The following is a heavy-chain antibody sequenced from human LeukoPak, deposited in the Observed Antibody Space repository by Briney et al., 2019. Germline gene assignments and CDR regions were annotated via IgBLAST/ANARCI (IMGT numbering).Heavy chain of an antibody. V-gene: IGHV3-23*01. CDR2: ISGSGGST. J-gene: IGHJ6*03. Sequence: GGSLRLSCAASGFTFRSYAMSWVRQAPAKGLEWVSTISGSGGSTYYADSVKGRFTISRDNSKNTLYLQMNSLRAEDTAVYYCATYPYYYYYMDVWGKGTTVTVSS. CDR3: ATYPYYYYYMDV. CDR1: GFTFRSYA.